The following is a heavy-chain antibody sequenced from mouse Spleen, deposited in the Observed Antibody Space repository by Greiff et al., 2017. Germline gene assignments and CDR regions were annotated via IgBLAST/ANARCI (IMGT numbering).Heavy chain of an antibody. Sequence: VQLQESGPGLVQPSQSLSITCTVSGFSLTSYGVHWVRQSPGKGLEWLGVIWSGGSTDYNAAFISRLSISKDNSKSQVFFKMNSLQANDTAIYYCARNSQLGRGAWFAYWGQGTLVTVSA. CDR3: ARNSQLGRGAWFAY. CDR2: IWSGGST. J-gene: IGHJ3*01. V-gene: IGHV2-2*02. CDR1: GFSLTSYG. D-gene: IGHD4-1*02.